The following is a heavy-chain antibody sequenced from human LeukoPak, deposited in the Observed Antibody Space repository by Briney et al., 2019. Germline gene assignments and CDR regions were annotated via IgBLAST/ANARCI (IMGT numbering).Heavy chain of an antibody. V-gene: IGHV1-2*02. J-gene: IGHJ4*02. Sequence: ASVKVSCKASGYTFTGNSMHWVRQAPGQGLEWMGWIDPNSGDTNYAQKFQGRVTMTRDTSISTAYMELSSLRSEDTAVYYCARARSITGTTLPSRLVFDYWGQGTLVTVSS. CDR1: GYTFTGNS. CDR2: IDPNSGDT. D-gene: IGHD1-7*01. CDR3: ARARSITGTTLPSRLVFDY.